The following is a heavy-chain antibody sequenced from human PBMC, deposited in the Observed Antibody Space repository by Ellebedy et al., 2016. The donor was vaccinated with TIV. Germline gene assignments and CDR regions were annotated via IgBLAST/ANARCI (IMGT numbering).Heavy chain of an antibody. CDR1: GFTFSTYD. J-gene: IGHJ4*02. V-gene: IGHV3-23*01. CDR2: VSGRGSRT. CDR3: ARGVLLWFGEFKYFDS. D-gene: IGHD3-10*01. Sequence: PGGSLRLSCAASGFTFSTYDMSWVRQAPGKGLEWVSAVSGRGSRTYYADSVNGRFTISRDNSKNTLFLQLNSLRAEGTAVYYCARGVLLWFGEFKYFDSWGPGTLVTVSS.